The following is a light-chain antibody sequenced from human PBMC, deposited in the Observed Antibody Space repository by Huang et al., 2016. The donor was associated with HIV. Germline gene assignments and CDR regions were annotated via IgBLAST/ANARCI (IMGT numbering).Light chain of an antibody. CDR1: QSVSSY. CDR2: DAS. Sequence: EIVLTQSPATLSLSPGERATLSCRASQSVSSYLAWYQQKPGQAPRLLIYDASNRATGITARFSGSGSGTDFTLTISSLEPEDFAVYYCQQRSNWLFGGGTKVEIK. J-gene: IGKJ4*01. V-gene: IGKV3-11*01. CDR3: QQRSNWL.